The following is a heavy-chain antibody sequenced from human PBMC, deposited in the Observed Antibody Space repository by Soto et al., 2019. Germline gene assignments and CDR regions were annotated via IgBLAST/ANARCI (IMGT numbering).Heavy chain of an antibody. CDR3: ARYPYSGSEWLPHDWVDL. Sequence: QVQLVQSGAEVKKSGASVKVSCKGSGYRFTAYSIHWVRQAPGQGLEWMGWINPNSGGTNYSPKFQDRITMTRDTSVDTAYMELSRLTTHDTAVYFCARYPYSGSEWLPHDWVDLWGQGTLVTVSS. CDR2: INPNSGGT. CDR1: GYRFTAYS. D-gene: IGHD3-3*01. V-gene: IGHV1-2*07. J-gene: IGHJ5*02.